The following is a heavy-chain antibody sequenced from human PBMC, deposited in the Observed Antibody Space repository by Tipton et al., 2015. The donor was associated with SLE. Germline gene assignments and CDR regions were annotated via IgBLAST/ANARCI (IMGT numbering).Heavy chain of an antibody. CDR2: INHSGST. CDR3: AKEQVLSYSSSISNYYYGMDV. Sequence: TLSLTCAVYGGSFSGYYWSWIRQPPGKGLEGIGEINHSGSTNYNPSLKSRVTISVDTSKNQFSLKLSSVTAADTAVYYCAKEQVLSYSSSISNYYYGMDVWGQGTTVTVS. J-gene: IGHJ6*02. D-gene: IGHD6-13*01. V-gene: IGHV4-34*01. CDR1: GGSFSGYY.